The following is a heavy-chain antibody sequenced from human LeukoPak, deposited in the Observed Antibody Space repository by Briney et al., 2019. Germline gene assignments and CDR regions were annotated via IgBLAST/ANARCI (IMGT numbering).Heavy chain of an antibody. CDR1: GGTFSSYA. CDR3: ARGGDIVVVPAAERGWFDP. CDR2: IIPIFGTA. J-gene: IGHJ5*02. Sequence: SVKVSCKASGGTFSSYAISWVRQAPRQGLEWMGGIIPIFGTANSAQKFQGRVTITADESTSTAYMELSSLRSEDTAVYYCARGGDIVVVPAAERGWFDPWGQGTLVTVSS. V-gene: IGHV1-69*13. D-gene: IGHD2-2*01.